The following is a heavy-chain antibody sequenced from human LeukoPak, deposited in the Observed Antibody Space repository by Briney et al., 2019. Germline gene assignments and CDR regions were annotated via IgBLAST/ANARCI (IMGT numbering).Heavy chain of an antibody. V-gene: IGHV1-3*01. CDR3: ARDGNSYDFDY. J-gene: IGHJ4*02. CDR1: GYIFTAYT. D-gene: IGHD5-18*01. CDR2: INAGNGNT. Sequence: ASVKVSCKASGYIFTAYTMQWVRQAPGQRLEWMGWINAGNGNTKYSQNFQGTVTITRDTSASTAYMELSSLRSEDTAVYYCARDGNSYDFDYWGQGTLVTVSS.